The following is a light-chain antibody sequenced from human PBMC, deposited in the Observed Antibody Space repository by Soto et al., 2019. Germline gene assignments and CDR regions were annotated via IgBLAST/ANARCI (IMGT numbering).Light chain of an antibody. V-gene: IGLV1-47*01. J-gene: IGLJ2*01. CDR1: SSNIGSNY. Sequence: QSVLTQPPSASGTPGQRVTISCSGSSSNIGSNYVYWYQQLPGAATKLLIYRNDQRPSGVPDRLSGSKSGTSASLAISGLRSEAETEYYCATWDASLNGPVFGGGTKLTVL. CDR2: RND. CDR3: ATWDASLNGPV.